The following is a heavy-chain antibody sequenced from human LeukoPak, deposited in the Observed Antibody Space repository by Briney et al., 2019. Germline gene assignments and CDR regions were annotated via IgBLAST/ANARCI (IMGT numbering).Heavy chain of an antibody. Sequence: GGSLRLSCAASGFSFGGYAMTWVRQAPGKGLEWVSSITYNGAATYYLDSVKARFTISRDNSRSTLYLQMDSLTAEDTALYYCAKDSLYFDGSTHIYYFDSWGQGTLVAVSS. J-gene: IGHJ4*02. CDR3: AKDSLYFDGSTHIYYFDS. V-gene: IGHV3-23*01. D-gene: IGHD3-9*01. CDR1: GFSFGGYA. CDR2: ITYNGAAT.